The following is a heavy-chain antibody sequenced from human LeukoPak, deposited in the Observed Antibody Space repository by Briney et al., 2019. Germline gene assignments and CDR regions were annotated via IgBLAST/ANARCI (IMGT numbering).Heavy chain of an antibody. Sequence: PSETLSLTCTVSGGSISSFYWSWIRQPPGKGLEWIGYIYYSGSTNYNPSLKSRVTISVDTSKNQFSLKLSSVTAADTAVYYCARDNWNYGSSMDVWGQGTTVTVSS. CDR3: ARDNWNYGSSMDV. CDR1: GGSISSFY. CDR2: IYYSGST. D-gene: IGHD1-7*01. V-gene: IGHV4-59*01. J-gene: IGHJ6*02.